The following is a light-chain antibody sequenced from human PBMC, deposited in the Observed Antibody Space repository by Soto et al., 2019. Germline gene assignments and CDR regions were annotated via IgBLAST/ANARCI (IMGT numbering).Light chain of an antibody. CDR3: QHYNSYSEA. Sequence: EIVMTQSPVTLSVSTGERATLSCRASQSISSNLAWHQQKPGQAPRLLIYSASTRATGVPARFSGSGSGTEFTLTISSLQPDDFATYYCQHYNSYSEAFGQGTRLEIK. V-gene: IGKV3-15*01. CDR1: QSISSN. CDR2: SAS. J-gene: IGKJ5*01.